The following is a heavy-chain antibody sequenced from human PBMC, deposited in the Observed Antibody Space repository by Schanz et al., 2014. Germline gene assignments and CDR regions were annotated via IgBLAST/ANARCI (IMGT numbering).Heavy chain of an antibody. Sequence: QVQLVQSGAAVKRPGASVKVSCKASGYTFTDNFLHWVRQAPGQGLEWLGRINPKGGDTKSAQKFQGRFTMTRDTSITTAYMELSSLTSDDTAVYYCARESVSRTRLFDPWGQGTLVTVSS. CDR3: ARESVSRTRLFDP. J-gene: IGHJ5*02. D-gene: IGHD3-3*01. CDR1: GYTFTDNF. V-gene: IGHV1-2*06. CDR2: INPKGGDT.